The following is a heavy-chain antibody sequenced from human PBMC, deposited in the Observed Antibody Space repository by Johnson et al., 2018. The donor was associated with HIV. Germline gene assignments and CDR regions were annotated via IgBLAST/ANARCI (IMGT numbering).Heavy chain of an antibody. J-gene: IGHJ3*01. CDR1: GFTFSDYY. V-gene: IGHV3-30*14. D-gene: IGHD6-6*01. Sequence: QVQLVESGGGLVKPGGSLRLSCAASGFTFSDYYMSWIRQAPGKGLEWVSFISYDGSNTYYADSVKGRFTISRDNSKNTLYLQMNNLGAEDTALYYCARGSSGAFDLWGRGTMVTVSS. CDR2: ISYDGSNT. CDR3: ARGSSGAFDL.